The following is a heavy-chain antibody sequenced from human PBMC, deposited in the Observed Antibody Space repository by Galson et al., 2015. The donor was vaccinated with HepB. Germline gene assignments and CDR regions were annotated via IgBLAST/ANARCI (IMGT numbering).Heavy chain of an antibody. D-gene: IGHD2-2*01. Sequence: SVKVSCKASGYTFTSYDINWVRQATGQGLEWMGWMNSNSGNTGYAQKFQGRVTMTRNTSISTAYMELSSLRSEDTAVYYCARDPRRYQLHRAGGFDPWGQGTLVTVSS. V-gene: IGHV1-8*01. CDR2: MNSNSGNT. CDR1: GYTFTSYD. CDR3: ARDPRRYQLHRAGGFDP. J-gene: IGHJ5*02.